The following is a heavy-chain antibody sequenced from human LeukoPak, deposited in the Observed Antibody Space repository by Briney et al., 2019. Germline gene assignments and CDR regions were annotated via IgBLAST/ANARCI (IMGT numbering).Heavy chain of an antibody. CDR2: INPNSGGT. D-gene: IGHD1-26*01. Sequence: ASVKVSCKASGYTFTGYYMHWVRQAPGQGLEWMGWINPNSGGTNYAQKFQGRVTMTRDTSISTAYMELSRLRSDDTAVYYCATALKWELPSFDYWGQGTLVTVPS. V-gene: IGHV1-2*02. J-gene: IGHJ4*02. CDR1: GYTFTGYY. CDR3: ATALKWELPSFDY.